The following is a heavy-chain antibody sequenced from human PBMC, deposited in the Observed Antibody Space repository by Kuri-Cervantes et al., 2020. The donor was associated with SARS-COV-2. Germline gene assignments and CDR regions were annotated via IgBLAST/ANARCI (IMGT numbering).Heavy chain of an antibody. J-gene: IGHJ4*02. CDR3: ASSCSSTSCFRPQGKNFDY. Sequence: GESLKISCAASGFTFSSYEMNWVRQAPGKGLEWVSYISGSGSTIYYADSVKGRFTISRDNAKNSLYLQMNSLRAEDTAVYYCASSCSSTSCFRPQGKNFDYWGQGTLVTVSS. V-gene: IGHV3-48*03. CDR2: ISGSGSTI. D-gene: IGHD2-2*01. CDR1: GFTFSSYE.